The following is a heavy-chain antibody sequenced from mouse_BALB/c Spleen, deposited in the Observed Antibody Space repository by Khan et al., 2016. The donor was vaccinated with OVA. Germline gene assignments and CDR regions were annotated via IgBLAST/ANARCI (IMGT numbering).Heavy chain of an antibody. D-gene: IGHD2-14*01. CDR2: IWGGGGI. V-gene: IGHV2-6-4*01. CDR1: GFSLSRYN. CDR3: ARAYCRYDGYYAMDY. J-gene: IGHJ4*01. Sequence: QVQLKQSGPGLVAPSQSLSITCTVSGFSLSRYNIHWVRQPPGKGLEWLGMIWGGGGIDYNSTLKSRLSIRKDNSKSQVLLKMNSLQTDDTAIYYCARAYCRYDGYYAMDYWGQGTSVTVSS.